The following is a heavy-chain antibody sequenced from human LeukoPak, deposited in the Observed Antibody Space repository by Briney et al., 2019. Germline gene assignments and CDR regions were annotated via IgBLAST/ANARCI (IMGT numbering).Heavy chain of an antibody. CDR3: ARDGSIAAPFDY. D-gene: IGHD6-6*01. Sequence: GGSLRLSCAASGFTFSSYSMNWVRQAPGKGLEWVSSISSSSSYIYYADSVKGRFTISRDNAKNSLCLQMNSLRAEDTAVYYCARDGSIAAPFDYWGQGTLVTVSS. J-gene: IGHJ4*02. V-gene: IGHV3-21*01. CDR1: GFTFSSYS. CDR2: ISSSSSYI.